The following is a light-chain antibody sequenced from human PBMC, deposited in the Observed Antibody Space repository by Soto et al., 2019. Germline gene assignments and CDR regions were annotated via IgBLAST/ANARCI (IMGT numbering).Light chain of an antibody. CDR3: QPYGRSPFT. CDR2: GAS. V-gene: IGKV3-20*01. CDR1: QSVSSNN. J-gene: IGKJ3*01. Sequence: EIVLTQSPGTLSLSPGERATLSCRASQSVSSNNLAWYQQRPVQAPRVVIYGASTRPTGIPERFSGSVSGTAFTLTISRLQPEDFAVDYCQPYGRSPFTFAPGTKVDIK.